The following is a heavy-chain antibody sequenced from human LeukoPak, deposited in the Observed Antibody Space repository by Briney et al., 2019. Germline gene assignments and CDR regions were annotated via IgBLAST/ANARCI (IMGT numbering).Heavy chain of an antibody. Sequence: SETLSLTCTVSGYSISSSNYYWGWIRQPPGKGLEWIGSVYHSGSTYYNPSLKSRVTISVDTSKNQFSLKLSSVTAADTAVYYCARIGAITGPFDYWGQGTLVTVSS. J-gene: IGHJ4*02. CDR1: GYSISSSNYY. CDR3: ARIGAITGPFDY. D-gene: IGHD3-22*01. CDR2: VYHSGST. V-gene: IGHV4-38-2*02.